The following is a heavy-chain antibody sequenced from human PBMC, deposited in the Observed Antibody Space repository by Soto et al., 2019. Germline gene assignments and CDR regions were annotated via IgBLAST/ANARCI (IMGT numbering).Heavy chain of an antibody. Sequence: PSETLSLTCAVSGGSISSGGYSWSWIRQPPGKGLEWIGYIYHSGSTYYNPSLKSRVTISVDRSKNQFSLKLSSVTAADTAVYYCARRKDIVLVPAARGSYYYGMDVWGQGTTVTVSS. CDR1: GGSISSGGYS. CDR3: ARRKDIVLVPAARGSYYYGMDV. V-gene: IGHV4-30-2*01. D-gene: IGHD2-2*01. J-gene: IGHJ6*02. CDR2: IYHSGST.